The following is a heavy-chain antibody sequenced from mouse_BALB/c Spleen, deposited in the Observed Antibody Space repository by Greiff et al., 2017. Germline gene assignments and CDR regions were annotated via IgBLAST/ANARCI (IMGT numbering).Heavy chain of an antibody. J-gene: IGHJ4*01. CDR2: ISTYYGDA. CDR1: GYTFTDYA. V-gene: IGHV1S137*01. D-gene: IGHD2-14*01. Sequence: VQLQQSGAELVRPGVSVKISCKGSGYTFTDYAMHWVKQSHAKSLEWIGVISTYYGDASYNQKFKGKATMTVDKSSSTAYMELARLTSEDSAIYYCARRGYDGDYAMDYWGQGTSVTVSS. CDR3: ARRGYDGDYAMDY.